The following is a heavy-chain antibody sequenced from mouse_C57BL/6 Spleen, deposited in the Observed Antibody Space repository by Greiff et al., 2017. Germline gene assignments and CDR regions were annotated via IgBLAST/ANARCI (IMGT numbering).Heavy chain of an antibody. V-gene: IGHV1-81*01. CDR2: IYPRSGNT. J-gene: IGHJ2*01. CDR1: GYTFTSYG. D-gene: IGHD2-4*01. CDR3: ARENYDYDESFDY. Sequence: VMLVESGAELARPGASVKLSCKASGYTFTSYGISWVKQRTGQGLEWIGEIYPRSGNTYYNEKFKGKATLTADKSSSTAYMELRSLTSEDSAVYFCARENYDYDESFDYWGQGTTLTVSS.